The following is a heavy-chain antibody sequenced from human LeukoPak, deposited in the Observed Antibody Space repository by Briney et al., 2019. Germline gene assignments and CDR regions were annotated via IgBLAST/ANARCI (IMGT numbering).Heavy chain of an antibody. J-gene: IGHJ5*02. Sequence: PGRSLRLSCAASGFTFDDYAMHWVRQAPGKGLEWVSGISWNSGSIGYADSVKGRFTISRDNAKNSLYLQMNSLRAEDTALYYCAKDRLRCLWFGGNWFDPWGQGTLVTVSS. CDR1: GFTFDDYA. V-gene: IGHV3-9*01. CDR2: ISWNSGSI. D-gene: IGHD3-10*01. CDR3: AKDRLRCLWFGGNWFDP.